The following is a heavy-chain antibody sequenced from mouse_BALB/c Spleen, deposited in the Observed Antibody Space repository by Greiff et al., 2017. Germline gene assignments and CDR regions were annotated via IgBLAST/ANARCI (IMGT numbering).Heavy chain of an antibody. D-gene: IGHD3-1*01. CDR2: ISSGSSTI. CDR3: ARWLGLRGAMDY. Sequence: EVKLVESGGGLVQPGGSRKLSCAASGFTFSSFGMHWVRQAPEKGLEWVAYISSGSSTIYYADTVKGRFTISRDNPKNTLFLQMTSLRSEDTAMYYCARWLGLRGAMDYWGQGTSVTVSS. CDR1: GFTFSSFG. V-gene: IGHV5-17*02. J-gene: IGHJ4*01.